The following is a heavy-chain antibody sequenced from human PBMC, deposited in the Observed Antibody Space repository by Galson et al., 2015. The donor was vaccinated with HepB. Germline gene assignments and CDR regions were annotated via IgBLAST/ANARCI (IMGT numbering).Heavy chain of an antibody. CDR1: GFTFSRYA. V-gene: IGHV3-30-3*01. CDR2: ISYDGSNK. J-gene: IGHJ4*02. CDR3: ARDRGNIAVAGSSGY. D-gene: IGHD6-19*01. Sequence: SLRLSCAASGFTFSRYAMHWVRQAPGKGLEWVAVISYDGSNKYYADSVKGRFTISRDNSKNTLYLQMNSLRAEDTAVYYCARDRGNIAVAGSSGYWGQGTLVTVSS.